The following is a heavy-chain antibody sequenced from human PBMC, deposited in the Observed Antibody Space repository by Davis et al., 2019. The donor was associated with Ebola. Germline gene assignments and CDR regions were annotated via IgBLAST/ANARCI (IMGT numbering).Heavy chain of an antibody. D-gene: IGHD2-15*01. CDR3: ARGPPYFCMGGRCYSYYFDS. J-gene: IGHJ4*02. CDR2: VYTSGTT. Sequence: PSETLSLTCTVSGDSISRSYWSWIRQPAGKGLEWIGRVYTSGTTTYNPSLRSRVTMSVATSKNQFSRRLSSVTAADTAVYFCARGPPYFCMGGRCYSYYFDSWGQGTLVTVSS. CDR1: GDSISRSY. V-gene: IGHV4-4*07.